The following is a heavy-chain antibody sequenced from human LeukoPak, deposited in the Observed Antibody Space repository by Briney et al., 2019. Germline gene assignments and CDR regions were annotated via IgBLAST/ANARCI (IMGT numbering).Heavy chain of an antibody. CDR2: INPKSGGT. D-gene: IGHD3-3*01. Sequence: GASVKVSCKASGYTFTDYFMNWVRQAPGQGLEWMGWINPKSGGTVYAQKFQGRVTMTRDTSSSTAYMELSRLRFDDTVVYYCARGPRITILGVVMANDAFDIWGQGTMVTVSS. CDR1: GYTFTDYF. V-gene: IGHV1-2*02. J-gene: IGHJ3*02. CDR3: ARGPRITILGVVMANDAFDI.